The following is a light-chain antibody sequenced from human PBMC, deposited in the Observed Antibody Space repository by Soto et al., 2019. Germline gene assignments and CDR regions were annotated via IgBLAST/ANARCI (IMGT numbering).Light chain of an antibody. CDR1: QSVSSSY. CDR2: GAA. Sequence: EIVVTQSPDTLSLSPGETATLSCRASQSVSSSYLAWYQQKPGQAPTLLIYGAATRATGIPDRFSGSGSGTDFSLTISRLEPEDVAVYYCQQYGSSPLYTFGQGTK. CDR3: QQYGSSPLYT. V-gene: IGKV3-20*01. J-gene: IGKJ2*01.